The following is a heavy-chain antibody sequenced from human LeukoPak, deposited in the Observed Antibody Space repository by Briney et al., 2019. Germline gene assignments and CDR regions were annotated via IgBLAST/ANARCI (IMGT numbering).Heavy chain of an antibody. CDR1: GGSFSGYY. CDR2: INHSGIT. J-gene: IGHJ4*02. D-gene: IGHD3-22*01. V-gene: IGHV4-34*01. Sequence: SETLSLTCAVSGGSFSGYYWSWIRQPPGKGLEWIGEINHSGITNYNPSLKSRVTISVDTSNNQFSLKLSSVTAADTALYYCARGGYYYDSSGSYYFDYWGQGTLVTASS. CDR3: ARGGYYYDSSGSYYFDY.